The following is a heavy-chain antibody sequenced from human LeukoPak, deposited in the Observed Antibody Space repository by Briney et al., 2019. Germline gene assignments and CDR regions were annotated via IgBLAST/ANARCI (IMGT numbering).Heavy chain of an antibody. CDR3: ARGRRSSGYFDY. Sequence: SETLSLTCAVYGGSFSGYYWSWIRHPPGKGLEWIGEINHSGSTNYNPSLKSRVTISVDTSKNQFSLKLSSVTAADTAVYYCARGRRSSGYFDYWGQGTLVTVSS. V-gene: IGHV4-34*01. J-gene: IGHJ4*02. CDR2: INHSGST. CDR1: GGSFSGYY. D-gene: IGHD6-19*01.